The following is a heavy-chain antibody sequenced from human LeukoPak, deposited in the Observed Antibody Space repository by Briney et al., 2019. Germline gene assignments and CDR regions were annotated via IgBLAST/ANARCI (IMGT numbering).Heavy chain of an antibody. CDR2: IDPSDSST. CDR1: GYSFTNYW. D-gene: IGHD2-2*01. V-gene: IGHV5-10-1*01. J-gene: IGHJ6*02. CDR3: ARLYSDAAYFWYYGMDV. Sequence: GNSLKISCKGSGYSFTNYWIGWVRQMPGKGLEWMGRIDPSDSSTNYSPSFQGHVTISADKSISTAYLQWSSLRASDTAMYYCARLYSDAAYFWYYGMDVWGQGTTVTVSS.